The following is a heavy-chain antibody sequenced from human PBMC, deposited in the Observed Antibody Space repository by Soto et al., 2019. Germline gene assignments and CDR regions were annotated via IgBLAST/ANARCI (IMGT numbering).Heavy chain of an antibody. J-gene: IGHJ3*02. CDR2: ISSNGGST. CDR1: GFTFSSYA. V-gene: IGHV3-64*01. Sequence: EVQLVESGGGLVQPGGSLRLSCAASGFTFSSYAMHWVRQAPGKGLEYVSAISSNGGSTYYANSVKGRFTISRDNSKNKLYLQKGSLRPEDMAVYYGARGHIGVVIAIPPPDAFDIWGQGTMVTVSS. CDR3: ARGHIGVVIAIPPPDAFDI. D-gene: IGHD2-21*01.